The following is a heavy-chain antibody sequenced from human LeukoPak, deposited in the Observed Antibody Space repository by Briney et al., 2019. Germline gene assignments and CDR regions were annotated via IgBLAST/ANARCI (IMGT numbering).Heavy chain of an antibody. V-gene: IGHV3-33*01. CDR3: ARGREAYASGTQEWYFDY. CDR1: GFTFSDYG. Sequence: PGRSLRLSCAASGFTFSDYGMHWVRQAPGKGLEWVASIWYNGKKTDYADSVKGRVTISRDTSKNTLYLQMNSLRAEDTAVYYCARGREAYASGTQEWYFDYWGQGALVTVSS. D-gene: IGHD3-10*01. J-gene: IGHJ4*02. CDR2: IWYNGKKT.